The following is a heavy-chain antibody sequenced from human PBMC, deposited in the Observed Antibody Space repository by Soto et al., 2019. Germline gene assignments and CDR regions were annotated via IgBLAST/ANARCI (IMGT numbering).Heavy chain of an antibody. CDR2: IYYGAYT. Sequence: SETLSLTCTVSGDSVTGSSYYWSWVRQPPGKGLEWIGYIYYGAYTNYSPSLKSRVTISVDTSKNQFSLKLSSVTAADTAVYYCARQGTVIPRGGAFDIWGQGTMVTVSS. V-gene: IGHV4-61*01. D-gene: IGHD4-17*01. CDR3: ARQGTVIPRGGAFDI. CDR1: GDSVTGSSYY. J-gene: IGHJ3*02.